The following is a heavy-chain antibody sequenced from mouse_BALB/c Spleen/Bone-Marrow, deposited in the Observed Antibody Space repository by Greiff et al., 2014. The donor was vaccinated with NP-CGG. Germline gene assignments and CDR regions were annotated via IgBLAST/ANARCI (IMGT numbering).Heavy chain of an antibody. J-gene: IGHJ2*02. D-gene: IGHD1-1*01. CDR1: GYTFTNYW. V-gene: IGHV1-69*02. CDR2: IEASDSYT. CDR3: ARGRTTVVSDY. Sequence: QVQLQQSGAEVVKPGASVKVSCKASGYTFTNYWMQWVKQRPGQGLEWIGEIEASDSYTNYNQDFKGKATLTVDKSSSTAYMQLSSLTSEDSAVYYCARGRTTVVSDYWGQGTSLTVSS.